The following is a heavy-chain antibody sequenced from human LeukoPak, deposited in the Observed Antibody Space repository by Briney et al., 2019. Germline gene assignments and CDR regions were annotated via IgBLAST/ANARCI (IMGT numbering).Heavy chain of an antibody. Sequence: ASVKVSCKASGYTFTSYGISWVRQAPGQGLEWMGWISAYKGNTKYAQKFQGRVTMTTDTSTSTACMELRSLRSDDTAVYYCSVVGATGYWGQGTLVTVSS. V-gene: IGHV1-18*01. CDR3: SVVGATGY. CDR2: ISAYKGNT. CDR1: GYTFTSYG. D-gene: IGHD1-26*01. J-gene: IGHJ4*02.